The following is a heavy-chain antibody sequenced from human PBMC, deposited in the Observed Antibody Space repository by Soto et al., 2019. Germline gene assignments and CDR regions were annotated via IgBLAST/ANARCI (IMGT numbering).Heavy chain of an antibody. D-gene: IGHD5-12*01. CDR3: ARRGYGDYYGMDV. CDR1: GGSISSSSYY. Sequence: QLQLQESGPGLVKPSETLSLTCTVSGGSISSSSYYWGWIRQPPGKGLEWIGSIYYSGSTYYNPSLKSRVTISVDTSKNQFSLKLSSVTAADTAVYYCARRGYGDYYGMDVWGQGTTVTVSS. CDR2: IYYSGST. V-gene: IGHV4-39*01. J-gene: IGHJ6*02.